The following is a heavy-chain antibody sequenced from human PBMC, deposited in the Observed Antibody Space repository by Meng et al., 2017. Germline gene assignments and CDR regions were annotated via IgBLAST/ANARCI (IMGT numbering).Heavy chain of an antibody. CDR3: ARVWAFERYSYGYDPDDY. V-gene: IGHV3-30*04. CDR2: ISYDGSNK. D-gene: IGHD5-18*01. Sequence: GESLKISCAASGFTFSSYAMHWVRQAPGKGLEWVAVISYDGSNKYYADSVKGRFTISRDNSKNTLYLQMNSLRAEDTAVYYSARVWAFERYSYGYDPDDYWGQGTLVTVSS. J-gene: IGHJ4*02. CDR1: GFTFSSYA.